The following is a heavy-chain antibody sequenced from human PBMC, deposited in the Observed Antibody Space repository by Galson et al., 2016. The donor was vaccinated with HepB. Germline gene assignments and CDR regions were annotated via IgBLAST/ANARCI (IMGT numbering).Heavy chain of an antibody. J-gene: IGHJ4*02. D-gene: IGHD3-10*01. V-gene: IGHV3-23*01. CDR1: GVTFSSYA. CDR3: AKDRRVSSSGGFDY. CDR2: ISGSGRRT. Sequence: SLRLSCAASGVTFSSYAMTWVRQAPGKGLECVSVISGSGRRTYHADSVKGRFTISRDNSKNTVYLQMNSLRVEDTAVYFCAKDRRVSSSGGFDYWGQGTLVTVSS.